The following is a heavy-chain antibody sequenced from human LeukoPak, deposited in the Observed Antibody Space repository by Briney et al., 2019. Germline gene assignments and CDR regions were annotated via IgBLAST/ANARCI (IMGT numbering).Heavy chain of an antibody. J-gene: IGHJ4*02. CDR3: ARVVGSSGWYFGQNDY. CDR1: GYTFTDYY. V-gene: IGHV1-2*02. D-gene: IGHD6-19*01. CDR2: INPNSGGT. Sequence: ASLKVSCKASGYTFTDYYMHWVRQAPGQGLEWMGWINPNSGGTNYAQKFQGRVTMTRDTSISTAYMELSRLRSDDTAVYYCARVVGSSGWYFGQNDYWGQGTLVTVSS.